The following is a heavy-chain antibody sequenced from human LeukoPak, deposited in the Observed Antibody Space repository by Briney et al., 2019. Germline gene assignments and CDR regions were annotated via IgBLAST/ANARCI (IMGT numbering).Heavy chain of an antibody. J-gene: IGHJ6*03. CDR1: GFALSNYA. D-gene: IGHD3-9*01. CDR3: ARDGYFGSDSVTGAGALGDYYMDV. Sequence: GGSLRLSCAASGFALSNYATHWVRQAPGKGLEWVAIITYDGSNKDYADVVKGRFTISRDNSKNTLYLQMNSLRAEDTALYYCARDGYFGSDSVTGAGALGDYYMDVWGKGTTVTVSS. CDR2: ITYDGSNK. V-gene: IGHV3-30*04.